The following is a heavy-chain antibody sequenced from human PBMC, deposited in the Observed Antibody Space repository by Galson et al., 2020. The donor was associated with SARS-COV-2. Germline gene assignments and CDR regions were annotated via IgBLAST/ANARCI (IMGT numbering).Heavy chain of an antibody. Sequence: ASVKVSCKVSGYTLTELSMHWVRQAPGKGLEWMGGFDPEDGETIYAQKFQGRVTMTEDTSTDTAYMELSSLRSEDTAVYYCATGLAVAGTPYSHYYYYYGMDVWGQGTTVTVSS. D-gene: IGHD6-19*01. CDR2: FDPEDGET. V-gene: IGHV1-24*01. J-gene: IGHJ6*02. CDR3: ATGLAVAGTPYSHYYYYYGMDV. CDR1: GYTLTELS.